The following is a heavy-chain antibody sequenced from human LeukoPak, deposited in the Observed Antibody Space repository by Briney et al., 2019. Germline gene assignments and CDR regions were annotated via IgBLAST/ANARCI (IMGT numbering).Heavy chain of an antibody. J-gene: IGHJ6*02. V-gene: IGHV1-18*01. CDR2: ISAYNGNT. CDR1: GYTFTSYG. Sequence: ASVKVSCKASGYTFTSYGISWVRQAPGQGLEWMGWISAYNGNTNYAQKLQGRVTMTTGTSTSTAYMELRSLRSDDTAVYYCARDCRRRGPYYDILTGSYLYYYYGMDVWGQGTTVTVSS. D-gene: IGHD3-9*01. CDR3: ARDCRRRGPYYDILTGSYLYYYYGMDV.